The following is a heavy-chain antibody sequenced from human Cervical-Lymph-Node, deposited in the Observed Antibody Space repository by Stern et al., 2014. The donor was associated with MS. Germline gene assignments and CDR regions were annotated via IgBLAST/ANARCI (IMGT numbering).Heavy chain of an antibody. D-gene: IGHD2-2*01. V-gene: IGHV3-30*04. Sequence: VQLVESGGGVVQPGRSLRLSCAASGFTFRSHALHWVRQAPGKGLEWVAVISYDGSNEYHADSVKGRFTISRDNSKNTLYLQMNSLRAEDTAVYYCARDLGYCSSPRCYYYYGMDVWGQGTTVTVSS. J-gene: IGHJ6*02. CDR3: ARDLGYCSSPRCYYYYGMDV. CDR1: GFTFRSHA. CDR2: ISYDGSNE.